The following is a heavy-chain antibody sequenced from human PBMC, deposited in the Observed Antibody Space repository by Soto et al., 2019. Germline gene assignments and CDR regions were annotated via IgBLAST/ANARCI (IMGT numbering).Heavy chain of an antibody. D-gene: IGHD6-6*01. CDR1: GGTFSSYA. V-gene: IGHV1-69*13. CDR2: IIPIFGTA. Sequence: ASVKVSCKASGGTFSSYAISWVRQAPGQGLEWMGGIIPIFGTANYAQKFQGRVTITADESTSTAYMELSSLRSEDTAVYYCARGLIAARPAYYFDYWGQGTLVTVSS. CDR3: ARGLIAARPAYYFDY. J-gene: IGHJ4*02.